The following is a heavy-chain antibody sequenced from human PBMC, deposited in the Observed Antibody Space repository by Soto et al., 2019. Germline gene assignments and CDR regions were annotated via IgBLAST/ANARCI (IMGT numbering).Heavy chain of an antibody. CDR1: GGSISSYY. CDR3: GRARGGYIYY. V-gene: IGHV4-59*01. D-gene: IGHD2-15*01. Sequence: PSETLSLTCTVSGGSISSYYWSWIRQPPGKGLEWIGYIYYSGSTNYNPSLKSRVTISVDTSKNQFSLKLSSVTAADTAVYYCGRARGGYIYYWGQGTLVTVSS. CDR2: IYYSGST. J-gene: IGHJ4*02.